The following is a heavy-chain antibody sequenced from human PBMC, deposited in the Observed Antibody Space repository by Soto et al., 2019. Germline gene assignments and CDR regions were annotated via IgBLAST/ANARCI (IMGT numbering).Heavy chain of an antibody. V-gene: IGHV1-69*12. D-gene: IGHD5-12*01. CDR1: VGTFSNYP. J-gene: IGHJ2*01. Sequence: QVQLVQSGAEVKKPGSSVKVSCKASVGTFSNYPISWVRQAPGQGLEWMGGIIPIFGTVNYAQKFQGRVTITADESTSTAYMEPSSLRSEDTAVYYCARGNHRWLQLGYFDLWGRGTLVTVSS. CDR2: IIPIFGTV. CDR3: ARGNHRWLQLGYFDL.